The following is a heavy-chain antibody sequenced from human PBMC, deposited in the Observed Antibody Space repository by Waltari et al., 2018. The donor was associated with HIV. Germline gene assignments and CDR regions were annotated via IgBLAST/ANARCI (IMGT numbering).Heavy chain of an antibody. J-gene: IGHJ4*02. V-gene: IGHV3-33*01. CDR2: IWYDGSNK. D-gene: IGHD3-22*01. Sequence: QVQLVESGGGVVQPGRSLRLSCAASGFTFSSHGLPWVRQAPGKGLEWVAVIWYDGSNKYYADSVKGRFTISRDNSKNTLYLQMNSLRAEDTAVYYCARDLDRKFDYWGQGTLVTVSS. CDR1: GFTFSSHG. CDR3: ARDLDRKFDY.